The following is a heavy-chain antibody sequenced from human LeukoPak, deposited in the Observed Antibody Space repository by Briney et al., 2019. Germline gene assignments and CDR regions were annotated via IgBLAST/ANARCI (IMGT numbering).Heavy chain of an antibody. CDR1: GFTFGDFA. Sequence: GRSLRLSCATSGFTFGDFAIHWVRQAPGKGLEWVAVVSYDGINKYYADSVKGRFSISRDSSKNTVYLQMNSLKPEDTAVYYCARAQESYFDLYLWAFWGQGTLVSVSS. D-gene: IGHD3-9*01. V-gene: IGHV3-30-3*01. CDR3: ARAQESYFDLYLWAF. J-gene: IGHJ4*02. CDR2: VSYDGINK.